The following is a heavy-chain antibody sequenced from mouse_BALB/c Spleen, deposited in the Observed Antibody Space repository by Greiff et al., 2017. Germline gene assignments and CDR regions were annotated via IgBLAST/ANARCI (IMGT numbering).Heavy chain of an antibody. Sequence: QVQLQQSGPGLVQPSQSLSITCTVSGFSLTSYGVHWVRQSPGKGLEWLGVIWSGGSTDTNAAFISRLSISKDNSKSQVFFIMNSLQANDTAIYCSSIRRLRPYYAMDYWGQGTSVTVSP. CDR2: IWSGGST. J-gene: IGHJ4*01. D-gene: IGHD1-2*01. CDR1: GFSLTSYG. CDR3: SIRRLRPYYAMDY. V-gene: IGHV2-2*02.